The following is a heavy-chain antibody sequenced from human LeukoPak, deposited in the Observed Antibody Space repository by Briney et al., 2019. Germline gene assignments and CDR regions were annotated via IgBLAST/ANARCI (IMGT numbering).Heavy chain of an antibody. Sequence: ASVKVSCKASGYTFTGYYMHWVRRAPGQGLEWMGWINPNSGGTNYAQKFQGRVTMTRDTSISTAYMELSRLRSDDTAVYYCARDHSSGWYGDYWGQGTLVTVSS. CDR1: GYTFTGYY. CDR3: ARDHSSGWYGDY. V-gene: IGHV1-2*02. D-gene: IGHD6-19*01. CDR2: INPNSGGT. J-gene: IGHJ4*02.